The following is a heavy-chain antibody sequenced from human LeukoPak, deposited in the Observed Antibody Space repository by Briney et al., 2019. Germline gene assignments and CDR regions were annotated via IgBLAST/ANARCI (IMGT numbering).Heavy chain of an antibody. CDR2: IYYSGST. CDR3: ARASGTIMTTVTLGGYYYMDV. J-gene: IGHJ6*03. Sequence: PSETLSLTCNVSGGSISSYYWSWIRQPPGKGLEWIGYIYYSGSTNYNPSLKSRVTISVDTSKNQFSLKLSSVTAADTAVYYCARASGTIMTTVTLGGYYYMDVWGKGTTVTVSS. D-gene: IGHD4-17*01. CDR1: GGSISSYY. V-gene: IGHV4-59*01.